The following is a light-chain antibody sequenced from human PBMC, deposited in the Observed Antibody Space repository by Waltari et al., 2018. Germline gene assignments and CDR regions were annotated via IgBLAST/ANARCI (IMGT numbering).Light chain of an antibody. CDR3: QVWDSSSNQPGV. CDR1: NIGSKR. V-gene: IGLV3-21*04. CDR2: YDS. J-gene: IGLJ3*02. Sequence: SYVLTQQPSVSVAPGKTDRITCGGNNIGSKRVHWYQQKPGQAPVLVIYYDSDRHSGIPERYSGSNPGNTATLRIRRVEAGDEADYDCQVWDSSSNQPGVFGGGTELTVL.